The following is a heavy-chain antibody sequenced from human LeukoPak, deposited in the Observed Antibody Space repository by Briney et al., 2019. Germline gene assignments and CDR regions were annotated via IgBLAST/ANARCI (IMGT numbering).Heavy chain of an antibody. CDR1: GFTFSSYG. V-gene: IGHV3-30*03. CDR3: ARDLFGVPQLYYYYGMDV. J-gene: IGHJ6*02. D-gene: IGHD1-1*01. Sequence: PGGSLRLSCAASGFTFSSYGMHWVRQAPGKGLEWVAVISYDGSNKYYADSVKGRFTISRDNSKNSLYLQMNSLRAEDTAVYYCARDLFGVPQLYYYYGMDVWGQGTTVTVSS. CDR2: ISYDGSNK.